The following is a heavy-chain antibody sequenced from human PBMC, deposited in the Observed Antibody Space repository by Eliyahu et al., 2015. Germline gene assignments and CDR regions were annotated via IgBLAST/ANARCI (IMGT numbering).Heavy chain of an antibody. CDR2: IXHSGST. CDR1: GGSFXGYY. Sequence: QVQLQQWGAGLLKPSETLSLTCAVXGGSFXGYYWSXXRQPPGKGLEWSGEIXHSGSTXYNPSLKSRVTISVDTSKNQFSLKLSSVTAADTAVYYCARSDPENGDYWGQGTLVTVSS. V-gene: IGHV4-34*01. CDR3: ARSDPENGDY. J-gene: IGHJ4*02. D-gene: IGHD2-8*01.